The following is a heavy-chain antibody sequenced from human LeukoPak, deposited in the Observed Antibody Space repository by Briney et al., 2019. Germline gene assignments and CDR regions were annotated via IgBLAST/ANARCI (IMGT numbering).Heavy chain of an antibody. CDR3: AREGTAGFGELSI. V-gene: IGHV3-11*06. CDR1: GFTFSDYY. Sequence: GGSLRLSCAAPGFTFSDYYMSWIRQAPGKGREWVSYISSSSSYTNYADSVEGRFTISRDNAKNSLYLQMNSLRAEDTAVYYCAREGTAGFGELSIWGQGTLVTVSS. J-gene: IGHJ4*02. D-gene: IGHD3-10*01. CDR2: ISSSSSYT.